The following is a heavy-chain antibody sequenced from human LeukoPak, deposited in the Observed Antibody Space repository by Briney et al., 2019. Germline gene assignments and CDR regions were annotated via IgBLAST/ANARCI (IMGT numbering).Heavy chain of an antibody. D-gene: IGHD2-15*01. CDR1: GGSFSGYY. CDR2: INHSGST. CDR3: ARAGAYCSGGNCYSDY. V-gene: IGHV4-34*01. J-gene: IGHJ4*02. Sequence: SETLSLTCAVYGGSFSGYYWSWIRQPPGKGLEWIGEINHSGSTNYNPSLKSRVTISVDTSKNQFSLRLRSVTAADTAVYYCARAGAYCSGGNCYSDYWGPGTLVTVSS.